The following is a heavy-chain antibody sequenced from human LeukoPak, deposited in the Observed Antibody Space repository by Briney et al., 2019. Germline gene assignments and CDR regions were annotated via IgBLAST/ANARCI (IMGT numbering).Heavy chain of an antibody. CDR1: GFTFSSYA. Sequence: TGGSLRLSCAASGFTFSSYAMSWVRQAPGKGLEWVSALSGNGGSTYYIGSVKGRFTISRDNPKNTLYLQMNSLRAEDTAIYYCAKDLSYGLDVWGHGTTVTVSS. CDR3: AKDLSYGLDV. J-gene: IGHJ6*02. V-gene: IGHV3-23*01. CDR2: LSGNGGST.